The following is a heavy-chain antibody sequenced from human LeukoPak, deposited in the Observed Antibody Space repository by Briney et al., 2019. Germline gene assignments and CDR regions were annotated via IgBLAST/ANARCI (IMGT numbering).Heavy chain of an antibody. J-gene: IGHJ4*02. V-gene: IGHV3-21*01. CDR2: ISDRSNYI. CDR3: ARAYSHLFDY. CDR1: GFTFSSYS. D-gene: IGHD5-18*01. Sequence: PGGSLRLSCAASGFTFSSYSMNWVRQAPGKGLEWVSSISDRSNYIYYADSVKGRFTISRDNAKNSLYLQLNSLRAEDRAVYYCARAYSHLFDYWGQGTLVTISS.